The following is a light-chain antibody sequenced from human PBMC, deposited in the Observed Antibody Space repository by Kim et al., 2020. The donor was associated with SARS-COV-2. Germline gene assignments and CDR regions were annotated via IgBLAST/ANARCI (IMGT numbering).Light chain of an antibody. CDR3: HQYNSYSPEP. CDR2: KAS. V-gene: IGKV1-5*03. Sequence: DIQMTQSPSTLSASVGDRVTITCRASQSISSWLAWYQQKAGKAPKLLIYKASSLESGVPSRFSGSGSGTEFTLTISSLQPDDFATYYCHQYNSYSPEPFGPGTKVEIK. CDR1: QSISSW. J-gene: IGKJ1*01.